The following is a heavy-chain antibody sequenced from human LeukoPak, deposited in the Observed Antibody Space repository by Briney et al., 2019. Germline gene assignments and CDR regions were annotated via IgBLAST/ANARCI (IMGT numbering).Heavy chain of an antibody. CDR2: ISYSGST. J-gene: IGHJ4*02. Sequence: PSETLSLTRTVSGGSISRSSYYGGWVRQPPGRGLEWIGSISYSGSTYYNPSLKSRVTIYVDTSKNQFSLKLSSVTAADTAVYYCARTEAWIQLWEYWGQGTLVTVSS. D-gene: IGHD5-18*01. CDR3: ARTEAWIQLWEY. CDR1: GGSISRSSYY. V-gene: IGHV4-39*01.